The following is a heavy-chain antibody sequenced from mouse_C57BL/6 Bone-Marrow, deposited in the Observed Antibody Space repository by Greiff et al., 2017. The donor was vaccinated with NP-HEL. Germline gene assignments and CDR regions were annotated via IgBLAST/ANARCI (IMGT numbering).Heavy chain of an antibody. J-gene: IGHJ3*01. CDR2: IHPNSGST. V-gene: IGHV1-64*01. D-gene: IGHD2-4*01. CDR1: GYTFTSYW. CDR3: ARWGIYYDYHAWFAY. Sequence: VQLQQPGAELVKPGASVKLSCKASGYTFTSYWMHWVKQRPGQGLEWIGMIHPNSGSTNYNEKFKSKATLTVDKSSSTAYMQLSSLTSEDSAVYYCARWGIYYDYHAWFAYWGQGTLVTVSA.